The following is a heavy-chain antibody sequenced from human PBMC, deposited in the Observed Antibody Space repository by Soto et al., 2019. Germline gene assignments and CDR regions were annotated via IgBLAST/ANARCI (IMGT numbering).Heavy chain of an antibody. Sequence: PGGSLRRSCAASGLTFSSYGMNWVRQAPGKGLEWVAVIWDDGSNKYYADSVKGRFTISRDNSKNTLYLQMNSLRAEDTAVYYCARMLGYCSGGSCYSGYYYGMGVCGQVTTVTVSS. CDR3: ARMLGYCSGGSCYSGYYYGMGV. V-gene: IGHV3-33*01. J-gene: IGHJ6*01. CDR1: GLTFSSYG. CDR2: IWDDGSNK. D-gene: IGHD2-15*01.